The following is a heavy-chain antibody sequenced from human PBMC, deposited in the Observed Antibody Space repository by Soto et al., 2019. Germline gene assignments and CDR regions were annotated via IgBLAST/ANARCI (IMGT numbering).Heavy chain of an antibody. CDR3: ATDSSGYPFSY. J-gene: IGHJ4*02. CDR2: ISYDGSNK. Sequence: QVQLVESGGGVVQPGRSLRLSCAASGFTFSSYGMHWVRQAPGKGLEWVAVISYDGSNKYYADSVKGRFTISRDNSKNTLYLQMNSLRAEDTAVYYCATDSSGYPFSYWGQGTLVTVSS. D-gene: IGHD3-22*01. CDR1: GFTFSSYG. V-gene: IGHV3-30*03.